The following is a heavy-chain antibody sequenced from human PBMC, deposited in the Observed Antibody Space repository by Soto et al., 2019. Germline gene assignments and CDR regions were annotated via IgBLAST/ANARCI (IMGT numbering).Heavy chain of an antibody. V-gene: IGHV2-26*01. D-gene: IGHD5-12*01. J-gene: IGHJ4*02. CDR2: IFSNDEK. CDR1: GFSLSNARMG. Sequence: QVTLKESGPVLVKPTETLTLTCTVSGFSLSNARMGVSWIRQPPGKALEWLAHIFSNDEKYYSTSLKSRLTISKDTSKSQVVLTMTNMDPVDTATYYCARDGYSGYDLAYWGQGTLVTVSS. CDR3: ARDGYSGYDLAY.